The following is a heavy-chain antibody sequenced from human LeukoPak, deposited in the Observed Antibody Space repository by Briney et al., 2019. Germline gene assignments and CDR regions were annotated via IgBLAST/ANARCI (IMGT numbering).Heavy chain of an antibody. CDR1: GYTYTSYG. V-gene: IGHV1-18*01. Sequence: ASVKVSCKASGYTYTSYGISWVRQAPGQGLEWMGWISAYNGNTNYAQKLQGRVTMTTDTSTSTAYMELRSLRSDDTAVYYCARDPSTLYYYDSSGQVDYWGQGTLVTVSS. CDR2: ISAYNGNT. CDR3: ARDPSTLYYYDSSGQVDY. D-gene: IGHD3-22*01. J-gene: IGHJ4*02.